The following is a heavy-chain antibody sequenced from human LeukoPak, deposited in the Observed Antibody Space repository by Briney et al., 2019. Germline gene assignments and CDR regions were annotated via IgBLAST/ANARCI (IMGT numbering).Heavy chain of an antibody. J-gene: IGHJ4*02. Sequence: SETLSLTCTASGGSISSYYLNWIRQPPGKGLEWIGYIYYGGSTNYNPSLKSRVTISVDTSRNQFSLNLTSVTAADTAVYYCARAMSIAARLQTIFDYWGQGTLVTVSS. V-gene: IGHV4-59*08. CDR1: GGSISSYY. CDR2: IYYGGST. D-gene: IGHD6-6*01. CDR3: ARAMSIAARLQTIFDY.